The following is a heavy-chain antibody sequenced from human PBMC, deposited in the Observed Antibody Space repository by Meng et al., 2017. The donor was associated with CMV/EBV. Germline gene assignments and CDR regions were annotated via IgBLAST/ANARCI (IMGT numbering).Heavy chain of an antibody. CDR1: GFTFSSYA. D-gene: IGHD1-26*01. J-gene: IGHJ4*02. CDR2: ISYDGSNK. CDR3: ARGLSGSDFDY. V-gene: IGHV3-30*04. Sequence: LCCAASGFTFSSYAMRWGRQAPGKGLEWVAVISYDGSNKYYADSVKGRFTISRDNSKNTLYLQMNSLRAEDTAVYYCARGLSGSDFDYWGQGTLVTVSS.